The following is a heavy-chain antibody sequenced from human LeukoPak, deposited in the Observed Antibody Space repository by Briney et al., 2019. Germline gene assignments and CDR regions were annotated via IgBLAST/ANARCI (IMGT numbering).Heavy chain of an antibody. J-gene: IGHJ3*02. V-gene: IGHV3-74*01. CDR3: ARGSPVAGREGDAFDI. D-gene: IGHD6-19*01. CDR2: INTDGSST. CDR1: GFTFSSYW. Sequence: GGSLRLSCAASGFTFSSYWMHWVRQAPGKGLVWVSRINTDGSSTTYADSVKGRFTISRDNSKNTLYLQMNSLRAEDTAVYYCARGSPVAGREGDAFDIWGQGTMVTVSS.